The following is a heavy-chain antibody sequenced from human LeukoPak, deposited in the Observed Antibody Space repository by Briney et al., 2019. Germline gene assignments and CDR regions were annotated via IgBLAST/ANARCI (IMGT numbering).Heavy chain of an antibody. J-gene: IGHJ6*04. CDR1: GGSISCFF. D-gene: IGHD3-9*01. CDR2: IYYSGST. Sequence: SDPLPHTCTVSGGSISCFFWRCIRQPPGEALEWIGYIYYSGSTNYHPSLKSRVTISVDTSKHHFSLDLSSVTAADTAVYYCARYGPPDILTGTYYGMDVWSKGTTVTVSS. CDR3: ARYGPPDILTGTYYGMDV. V-gene: IGHV4-59*07.